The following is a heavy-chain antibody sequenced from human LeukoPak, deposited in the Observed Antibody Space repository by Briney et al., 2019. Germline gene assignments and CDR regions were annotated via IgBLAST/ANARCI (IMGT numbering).Heavy chain of an antibody. CDR2: IYYSGGT. CDR1: GGSISSGGHY. D-gene: IGHD5-12*01. V-gene: IGHV4-31*03. CDR3: AREIGYRFDS. J-gene: IGHJ4*02. Sequence: SQTLSLTCTVSGGSISSGGHYWSWIRQHPGKGLEWIGYIYYSGGTYYNPSLKSRVTISVDTSKNQFSLKLSSVTAADTAVYYCAREIGYRFDSWGQGTLVTVSS.